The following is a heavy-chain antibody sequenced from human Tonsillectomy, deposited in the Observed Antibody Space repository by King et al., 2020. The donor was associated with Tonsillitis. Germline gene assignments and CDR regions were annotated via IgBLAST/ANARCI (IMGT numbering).Heavy chain of an antibody. CDR1: GFTFSNAW. J-gene: IGHJ4*02. Sequence: VQLVESGGGLVKPGGSLRLSCAASGFTFSNAWMSWVRQAPGKGLEWVGRIKSKTDGGTIDYAAPVKGRFTISRDDSKNTLYLQMSSLKTEDTAVYYCTTLLWYYYDGSAVRFAYWGQGTLVTVSS. D-gene: IGHD3-22*01. CDR3: TTLLWYYYDGSAVRFAY. CDR2: IKSKTDGGTI. V-gene: IGHV3-15*01.